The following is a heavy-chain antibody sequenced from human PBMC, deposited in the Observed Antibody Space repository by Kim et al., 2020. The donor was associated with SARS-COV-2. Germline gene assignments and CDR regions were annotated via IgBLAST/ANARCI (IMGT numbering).Heavy chain of an antibody. CDR1: GFTFSSYS. CDR2: ISSSSSYI. CDR3: ARDGDCSGGSCYLFDY. V-gene: IGHV3-21*01. D-gene: IGHD2-15*01. J-gene: IGHJ4*02. Sequence: GGSLRLSCAASGFTFSSYSMNWVRQAPGKGLEWVSSISSSSSYIYYADSVKGRFTISRDNAKNSLYLQMNSLRAEDTAVYYCARDGDCSGGSCYLFDYWGQGTLVTVSS.